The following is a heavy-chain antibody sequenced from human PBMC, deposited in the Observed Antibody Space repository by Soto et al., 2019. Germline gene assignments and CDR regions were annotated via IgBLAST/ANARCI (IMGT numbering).Heavy chain of an antibody. Sequence: SETLSLTCTVSGVSISSYYWSWIRQPPGKGLEWIGYIYYSGSTNYNPSLKSRVTISVDTSKNQFSLKLSSVTAADTAVYYCARSCCSSTSCYSFYLRWNWFDPWGQGTLVTVSS. J-gene: IGHJ5*02. CDR3: ARSCCSSTSCYSFYLRWNWFDP. CDR1: GVSISSYY. V-gene: IGHV4-59*01. CDR2: IYYSGST. D-gene: IGHD2-2*01.